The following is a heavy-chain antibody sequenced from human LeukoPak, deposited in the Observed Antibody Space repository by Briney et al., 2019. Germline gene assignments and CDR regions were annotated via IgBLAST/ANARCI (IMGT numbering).Heavy chain of an antibody. CDR2: ISNNGGYT. D-gene: IGHD2-15*01. J-gene: IGHJ4*02. CDR3: AKQLGYCSDGSCYFPY. CDR1: GFIVSGDF. Sequence: PGGSLRLSCAASGFIVSGDFMSWVRQAPGKGLEWVSAISNNGGYTYYADSVQGRLTISRDNSKSTLCLQMNSLRAEDTAVYYCAKQLGYCSDGSCYFPYWGQGTLVTVSS. V-gene: IGHV3-23*01.